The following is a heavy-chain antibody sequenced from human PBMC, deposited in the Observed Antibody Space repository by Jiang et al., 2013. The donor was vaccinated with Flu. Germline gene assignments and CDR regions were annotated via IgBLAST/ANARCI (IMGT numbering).Heavy chain of an antibody. D-gene: IGHD3-22*01. J-gene: IGHJ4*02. CDR2: IIPILGIA. V-gene: IGHV1-69*04. CDR3: ARMYYYDSSGYSPAPNFDY. CDR1: GGTFSSYA. Sequence: GAEVKKPGSSVKVSCKASGGTFSSYAISWVRQAPGQGLEWMGGIIPILGIANYAQKFQGRVTITADKSTSTAYMELSSLRSEDTAVYYCARMYYYDSSGYSPAPNFDYWGQGTLVTVSS.